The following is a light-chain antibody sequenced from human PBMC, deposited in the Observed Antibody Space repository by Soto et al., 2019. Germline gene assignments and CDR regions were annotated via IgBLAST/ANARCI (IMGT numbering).Light chain of an antibody. CDR1: QSVSNNY. CDR3: QQYGSSGT. J-gene: IGKJ1*01. Sequence: EVVLTQSPGTLSLSPGERATLSCRASQSVSNNYLAWYQQKPGQAPRLLIYGASNRATGIPDRFSGSGSATDFTLTISRLEPEDFAVYYWQQYGSSGTFGQGTKVDIK. V-gene: IGKV3-20*01. CDR2: GAS.